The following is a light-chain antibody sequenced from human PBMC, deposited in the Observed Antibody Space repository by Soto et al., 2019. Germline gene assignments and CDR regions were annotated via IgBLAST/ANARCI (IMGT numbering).Light chain of an antibody. CDR2: GAS. CDR1: QSVSSS. J-gene: IGKJ2*01. Sequence: EIVMTQSPVALSVSPGDRATLSCRASQSVSSSLAWYQQRPGQAPRLLIYGASNRATGIPARFSGSGSGTEFTLTISSLQSEDFAIYYCQQYKNWPPAYTFGQGTKLEIK. V-gene: IGKV3-15*01. CDR3: QQYKNWPPAYT.